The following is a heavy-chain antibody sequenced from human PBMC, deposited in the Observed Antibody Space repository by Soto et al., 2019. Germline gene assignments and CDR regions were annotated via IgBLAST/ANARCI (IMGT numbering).Heavy chain of an antibody. CDR1: GASIISGGYS. CDR2: IYHTGST. J-gene: IGHJ6*02. Sequence: SETLSLTCAVSGASIISGGYSWSWIRQPPGKGLEWIGYIYHTGSTHYNPSLKSRVTLSVDRSKNHLFLKLSSVTAADTAVYYCARVTTVTTDGMDVWGQGTTVTVSS. V-gene: IGHV4-30-2*01. D-gene: IGHD4-17*01. CDR3: ARVTTVTTDGMDV.